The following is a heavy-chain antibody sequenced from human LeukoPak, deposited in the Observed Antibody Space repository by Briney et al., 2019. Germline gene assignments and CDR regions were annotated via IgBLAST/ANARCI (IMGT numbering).Heavy chain of an antibody. CDR1: GYTFTGYY. D-gene: IGHD3-9*01. CDR2: INPNSGGT. V-gene: IGHV1-2*02. CDR3: ARDQAATNTQVRFCLD. J-gene: IGHJ4*02. Sequence: ASVKVSCKASGYTFTGYYMHWVRQAPGQGLEWMGWINPNSGGTNYAQKFQGRVTMTRDTSISTAYMELSRLRSDDTAVDYCARDQAATNTQVRFCLDWGQGTLVTVSS.